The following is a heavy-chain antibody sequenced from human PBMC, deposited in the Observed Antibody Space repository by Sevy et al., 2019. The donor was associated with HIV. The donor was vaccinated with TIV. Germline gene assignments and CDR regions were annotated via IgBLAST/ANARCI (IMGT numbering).Heavy chain of an antibody. V-gene: IGHV3-21*01. J-gene: IGHJ6*02. CDR2: ISSSSSYI. CDR3: ARVSYGVDYYYYGMDV. CDR1: GFTFSSYS. D-gene: IGHD4-17*01. Sequence: GGSLRLSCAASGFTFSSYSMNWVRQAPGKGLEWVSSISSSSSYIYYADSVKGRFTISRDNAKNSLYLQMNSLRAEDTAVYYCARVSYGVDYYYYGMDVWGQGTTVTVSS.